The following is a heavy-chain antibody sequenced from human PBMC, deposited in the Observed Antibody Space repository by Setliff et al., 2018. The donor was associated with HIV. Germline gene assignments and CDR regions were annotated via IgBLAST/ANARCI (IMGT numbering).Heavy chain of an antibody. Sequence: PSESLSLTCNISGVSIPTNYWNWIRQPAGKGLEWIGRIYTTGGTNYNPSLKSRVTISVDTSKNQFSLKMNSATAADTALYYCVRDAEGVAAGAIYFYMDVWGKGTTVTVSS. V-gene: IGHV4-4*07. D-gene: IGHD2-8*01. CDR2: IYTTGGT. J-gene: IGHJ6*03. CDR3: VRDAEGVAAGAIYFYMDV. CDR1: GVSIPTNY.